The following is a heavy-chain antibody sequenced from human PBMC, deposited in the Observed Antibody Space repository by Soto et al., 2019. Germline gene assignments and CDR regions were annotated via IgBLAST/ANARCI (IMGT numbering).Heavy chain of an antibody. V-gene: IGHV1-2*04. CDR3: ARESGGTTATLDYYYFYMDV. CDR1: GYAFSQFY. J-gene: IGHJ6*03. CDR2: INPNSGRT. D-gene: IGHD4-17*01. Sequence: ASVKVSCKASGYAFSQFYIHWMRQAPGQGLEWMGWINPNSGRTKFAQNFQGWVTMTRDTSIKTVYMELSGPKPDATAVYYCARESGGTTATLDYYYFYMDVWGKGTTVTVSS.